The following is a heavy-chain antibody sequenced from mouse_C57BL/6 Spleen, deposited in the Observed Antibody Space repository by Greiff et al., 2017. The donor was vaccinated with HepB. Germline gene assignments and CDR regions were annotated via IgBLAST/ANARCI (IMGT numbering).Heavy chain of an antibody. D-gene: IGHD2-1*01. CDR1: GFSLTSYG. CDR2: IWRGGST. CDR3: AKTDGNYYAMDY. V-gene: IGHV2-5*01. Sequence: QVHVKQSGPGLVQPSQSLSITCTVSGFSLTSYGVHWVRQSPGKGLEWLGVIWRGGSTDYNAAFMSRLSITKDNSKSQVFFKMNSLQADDTAIYYCAKTDGNYYAMDYWGQGTSVTVSS. J-gene: IGHJ4*01.